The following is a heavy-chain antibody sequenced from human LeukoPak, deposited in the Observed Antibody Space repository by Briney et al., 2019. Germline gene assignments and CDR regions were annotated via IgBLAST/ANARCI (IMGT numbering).Heavy chain of an antibody. Sequence: GGSLRLSCAASGFTFNNYAMTWVRQAPRKGLEWVSSISNSGSTTYYADSVKGRFTISRDNSKNTVYLQLNSLRAEDTAIYYCAKDGRYCTTSSCYLWYFDLWGRGTLVTVSS. CDR2: ISNSGSTT. D-gene: IGHD2-2*01. J-gene: IGHJ2*01. V-gene: IGHV3-23*01. CDR1: GFTFNNYA. CDR3: AKDGRYCTTSSCYLWYFDL.